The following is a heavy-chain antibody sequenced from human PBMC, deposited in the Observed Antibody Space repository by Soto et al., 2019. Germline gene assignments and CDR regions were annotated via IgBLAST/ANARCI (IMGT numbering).Heavy chain of an antibody. Sequence: QVHLVESGGGVVQPGESLKLSCAASGFTFGTHAMDWVRQAPGKGLEWVAVIWFDGTTKYYIDSVKGRFTLSRDNSLNTPFLQLKSIRAEETAVYYRARGPIRCSPGGRGVVDVLGKGTTVTVSS. CDR1: GFTFGTHA. CDR2: IWFDGTTK. V-gene: IGHV3-33*01. CDR3: ARGPIRCSPGGRGVVDV. J-gene: IGHJ6*04. D-gene: IGHD3-10*01.